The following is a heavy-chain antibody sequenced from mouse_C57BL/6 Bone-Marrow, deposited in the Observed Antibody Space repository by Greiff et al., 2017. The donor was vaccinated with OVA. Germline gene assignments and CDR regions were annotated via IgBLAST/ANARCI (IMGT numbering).Heavy chain of an antibody. J-gene: IGHJ4*01. D-gene: IGHD2-3*01. CDR2: ISGGGSYT. CDR3: AGDGYYAMDY. Sequence: EVHLVESGGDLVKPGGSLKLSCAASGFTFSSYGMSWVRQTPDKRLEWVATISGGGSYTYYPDSVKGRFTISRDNAKNTLYLQMSSLKSEDTAMYYCAGDGYYAMDYWGQGTSVTVSS. CDR1: GFTFSSYG. V-gene: IGHV5-6*01.